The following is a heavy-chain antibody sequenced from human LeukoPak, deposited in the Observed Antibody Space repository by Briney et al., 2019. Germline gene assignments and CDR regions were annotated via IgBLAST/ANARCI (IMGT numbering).Heavy chain of an antibody. D-gene: IGHD3-16*01. CDR2: ISGSGGST. CDR3: AKEVGENGPKLDLYYFDY. Sequence: GGSLRLSCAASGFTFSSYAMSWVRQAPGKGLEWVSAISGSGGSTYYADSVKGRFTISRDNSKNTLYLQMNSLRAEDTAVYNWAKEVGENGPKLDLYYFDYWGQGTLVTVS. J-gene: IGHJ4*02. CDR1: GFTFSSYA. V-gene: IGHV3-23*01.